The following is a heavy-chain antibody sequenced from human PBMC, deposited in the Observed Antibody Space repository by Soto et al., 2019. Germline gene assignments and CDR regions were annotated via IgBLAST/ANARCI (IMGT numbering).Heavy chain of an antibody. CDR3: AKHPRAEGLNYWFDP. CDR2: ISGSGGST. J-gene: IGHJ5*02. CDR1: GFTFSSYA. Sequence: EVQLLESGGGLVQPGGSLRLSCAASGFTFSSYAMSWVRQAPGKGLEWVSAISGSGGSTYYADSVKGRFTISRDNSKNPLYLQMNHLRAEDTAVYYCAKHPRAEGLNYWFDPWGQGTLVTVSS. V-gene: IGHV3-23*01.